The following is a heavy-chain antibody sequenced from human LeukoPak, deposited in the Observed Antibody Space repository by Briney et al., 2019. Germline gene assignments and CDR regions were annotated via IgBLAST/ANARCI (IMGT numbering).Heavy chain of an antibody. J-gene: IGHJ3*02. CDR2: IYYSGST. D-gene: IGHD3-22*01. V-gene: IGHV4-39*07. Sequence: SETLSLTCTVSGGSISRSSYYWGWIRQTPGKGLEWIGSIYYSGSTYYNPSLKNRVTISVDTSKNQFSLKLSSVTAADTALYYCARAESYYYDTNGAGAFDIWGQGTMVTVSS. CDR1: GGSISRSSYY. CDR3: ARAESYYYDTNGAGAFDI.